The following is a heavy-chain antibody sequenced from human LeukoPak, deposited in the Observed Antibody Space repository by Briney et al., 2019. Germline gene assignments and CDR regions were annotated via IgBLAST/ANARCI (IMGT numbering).Heavy chain of an antibody. CDR2: IWYDGSNK. CDR3: ARGHSSSWYLPDYYYYGMDV. J-gene: IGHJ6*04. D-gene: IGHD6-13*01. Sequence: PGGSLRLSCAASGFTFSSYGMHWVRQVPGKGLEWVAVIWYDGSNKYYADSVKGRFTISRDNSKNTLYLQMNSLRAEDTAVYYCARGHSSSWYLPDYYYYGMDVWGKGTTVTVSS. CDR1: GFTFSSYG. V-gene: IGHV3-33*01.